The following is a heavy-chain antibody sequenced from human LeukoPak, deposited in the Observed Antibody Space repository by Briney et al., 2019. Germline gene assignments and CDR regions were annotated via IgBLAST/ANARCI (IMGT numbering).Heavy chain of an antibody. D-gene: IGHD3-10*01. V-gene: IGHV4-30-2*01. CDR1: GGSISSGGYS. J-gene: IGHJ6*02. CDR2: IYHSGST. CDR3: AKGSGSYWSNGMDV. Sequence: SETLSLTCAVSGGSISSGGYSWSWIRQPPGKGLEWIGYIYHSGSTYYNPSLKSRVTISVDRSKNQFSLKLSSVTAADTAVYYCAKGSGSYWSNGMDVWGQGTTVTVSS.